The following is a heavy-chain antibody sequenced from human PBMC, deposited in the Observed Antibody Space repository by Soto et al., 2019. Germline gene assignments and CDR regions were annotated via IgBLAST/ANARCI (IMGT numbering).Heavy chain of an antibody. J-gene: IGHJ4*02. CDR2: INNSGSRT. Sequence: EVQLLESGGGFVQPGGSLRLSCAASGFTFSSYGMSWVRQAPGKGLEWVSSINNSGSRTYHADSVKGRFTISRDNSKNTLYLQMNSLRAEDTAVYCCAKARTDQSGTFFHFDYWGQGTLVTVSS. CDR1: GFTFSSYG. V-gene: IGHV3-23*01. CDR3: AKARTDQSGTFFHFDY. D-gene: IGHD1-26*01.